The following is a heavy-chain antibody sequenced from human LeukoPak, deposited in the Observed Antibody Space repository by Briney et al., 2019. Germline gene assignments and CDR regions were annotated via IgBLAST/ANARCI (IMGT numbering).Heavy chain of an antibody. J-gene: IGHJ4*02. CDR3: ARWSSGSYDGFDY. CDR1: GYSISSGYY. CDR2: IYHSGST. D-gene: IGHD3-10*01. V-gene: IGHV4-38-2*01. Sequence: SETLSFTCAVSGYSISSGYYWGWIRQPPGKGLEWIGSIYHSGSTYYNPSLKSRVTISVDTSKNQFSLKLSSVTAADTAVYYCARWSSGSYDGFDYWGQGTLVTVSS.